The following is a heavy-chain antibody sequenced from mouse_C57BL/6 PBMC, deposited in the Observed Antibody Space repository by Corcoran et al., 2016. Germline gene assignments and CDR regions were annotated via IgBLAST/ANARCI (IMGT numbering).Heavy chain of an antibody. J-gene: IGHJ4*01. V-gene: IGHV9-3*01. CDR1: GYTFTTYG. D-gene: IGHD2-2*01. CDR2: INTYSGVP. Sequence: QIQLVQSGPELKKPGETVKISCKASGYTFTTYGMSWVKQAPGKGLKWMGWINTYSGVPTYADDFKGRFAFSLETSASTAYLQINNLKNEDTATDVCERYGYDYAMDYWGQGTSVTVSS. CDR3: ERYGYDYAMDY.